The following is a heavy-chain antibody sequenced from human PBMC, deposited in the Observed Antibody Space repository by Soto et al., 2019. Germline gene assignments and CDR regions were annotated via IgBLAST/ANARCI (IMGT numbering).Heavy chain of an antibody. CDR1: GYTFTRHP. V-gene: IGHV1-18*01. J-gene: IGHJ4*02. CDR2: IGPSTGYT. CDR3: SSDPGDGSGRRDF. D-gene: IGHD6-19*01. Sequence: QVQLVQSGAEVKKPGASVKVSCKGTGYTFTRHPIRWVRQAPGQGLEWMGWIGPSTGYTDYAPKFQGRITMTTDTSTTIVYMELRNLTSYDAVMYYCSSDPGDGSGRRDFWGQGTLVTVSS.